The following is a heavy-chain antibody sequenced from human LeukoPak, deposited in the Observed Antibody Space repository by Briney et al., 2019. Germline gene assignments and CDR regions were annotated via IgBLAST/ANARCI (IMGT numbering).Heavy chain of an antibody. CDR2: IKRKGDDGTI. CDR3: TAGTGCSDFDY. V-gene: IGHV3-15*01. J-gene: IGHJ4*02. D-gene: IGHD3/OR15-3a*01. Sequence: PGGSLRLSCAAPGFTFSNAWMSWVRQAPGRGLEWVGRIKRKGDDGTIDYAAPVKGRLSISRDDSKNTLYLQMNSLKSEDTAVYYCTAGTGCSDFDYWGQGTLVTVSS. CDR1: GFTFSNAW.